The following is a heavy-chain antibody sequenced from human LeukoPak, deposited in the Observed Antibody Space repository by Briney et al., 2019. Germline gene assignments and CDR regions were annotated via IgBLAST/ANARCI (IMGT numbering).Heavy chain of an antibody. CDR2: IIPIFGTA. J-gene: IGHJ5*02. Sequence: ASVKVSCKASGGTFSSYAISWVRQAPGQGLEWMGGIIPIFGTANYAQQFQGRVTITADESTSTAYMELSSLRSEDTAVYYCARGIDYGDYDNWFDPWGQGTLVTVSS. CDR1: GGTFSSYA. CDR3: ARGIDYGDYDNWFDP. V-gene: IGHV1-69*13. D-gene: IGHD4-17*01.